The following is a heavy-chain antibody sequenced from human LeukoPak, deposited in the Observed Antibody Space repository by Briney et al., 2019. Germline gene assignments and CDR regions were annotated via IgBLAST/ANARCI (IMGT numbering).Heavy chain of an antibody. CDR3: AKGLASYGSGSLFDY. D-gene: IGHD3-10*01. CDR1: GFIFSSYG. J-gene: IGHJ4*02. CDR2: IRYDGSKK. Sequence: GGSLRLSCAASGFIFSSYGMHWVRQAPGKGLEWVAFIRYDGSKKYYADSVKGRFTISRDNSKNTLYLQMNSLRAEDTAVYYCAKGLASYGSGSLFDYWGQGTLVTVSS. V-gene: IGHV3-30*02.